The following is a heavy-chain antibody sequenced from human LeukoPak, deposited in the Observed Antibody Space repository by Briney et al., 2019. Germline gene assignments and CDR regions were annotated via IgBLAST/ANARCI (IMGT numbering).Heavy chain of an antibody. CDR2: IYYGGST. Sequence: PSQTLSLTCTVSGGSISSGGYYWSCIRQHPGKGLEWIEYIYYGGSTYYNPSLKSRVTISVDTSKNQFSQKLSSVTAADTAVYYCARERGVYYYDSSGSLDYWGQGTLVTVSS. CDR1: GGSISSGGYY. CDR3: ARERGVYYYDSSGSLDY. J-gene: IGHJ4*02. V-gene: IGHV4-31*03. D-gene: IGHD3-22*01.